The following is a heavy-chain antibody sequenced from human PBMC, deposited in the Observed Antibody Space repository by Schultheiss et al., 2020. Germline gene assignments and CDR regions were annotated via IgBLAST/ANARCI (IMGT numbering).Heavy chain of an antibody. CDR2: ISYDGSNK. D-gene: IGHD6-6*01. J-gene: IGHJ4*02. CDR3: AKESWGIAARRPADY. Sequence: GGSLRLSCAASGFTFSSYAMHWVRQAPGKGLEWVALISYDGSNKYYADSVKGRFTISRDNSKNTLYLQMNSLRAEDTAVYYCAKESWGIAARRPADYWGQGTLVTVSS. CDR1: GFTFSSYA. V-gene: IGHV3-30*04.